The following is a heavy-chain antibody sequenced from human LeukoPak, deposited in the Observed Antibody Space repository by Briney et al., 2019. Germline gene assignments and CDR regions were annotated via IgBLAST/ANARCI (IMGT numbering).Heavy chain of an antibody. Sequence: GGSLRLSCAASGFTFSSYGMSWVRQAPGKGLEWVSAISGSGGSTYYADSVKGRSTISRDNSKNTLYLQMNSLRAEDTAVYYCAKDHRRLLWFGERDYWGQGTLVTVSS. CDR2: ISGSGGST. CDR3: AKDHRRLLWFGERDY. CDR1: GFTFSSYG. D-gene: IGHD3-10*01. J-gene: IGHJ4*02. V-gene: IGHV3-23*01.